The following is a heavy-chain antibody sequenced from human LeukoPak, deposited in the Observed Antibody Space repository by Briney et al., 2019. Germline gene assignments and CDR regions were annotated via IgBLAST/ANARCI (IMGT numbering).Heavy chain of an antibody. D-gene: IGHD6-13*01. CDR1: GGSISSYY. CDR2: IYTSGST. J-gene: IGHJ4*02. V-gene: IGHV4-4*07. Sequence: SETLSLTCTVSGGSISSYYWSWIRQPAGKGLEWIGRIYTSGSTNYNPSLKSRVTMSVDTSKNQFSLKLSSVTAADTAVYYCACGYSSSRGYYFDYWGQGTLVTVSS. CDR3: ACGYSSSRGYYFDY.